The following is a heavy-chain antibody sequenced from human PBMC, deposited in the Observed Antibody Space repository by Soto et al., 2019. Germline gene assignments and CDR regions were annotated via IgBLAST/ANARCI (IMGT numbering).Heavy chain of an antibody. CDR3: ARAGSIWRYFFDY. CDR1: GGSISSYY. D-gene: IGHD6-13*01. V-gene: IGHV4-59*01. Sequence: QVQLQESGPGLVKPSETLSLTCTVSGGSISSYYWTWIRQPPGKGLEWVGYVYYSGTTYYNPSLQSRVTISVDTSKNQFSLKVKSVTAADTAIYYCARAGSIWRYFFDYWGQGSLVTVSS. CDR2: VYYSGTT. J-gene: IGHJ4*02.